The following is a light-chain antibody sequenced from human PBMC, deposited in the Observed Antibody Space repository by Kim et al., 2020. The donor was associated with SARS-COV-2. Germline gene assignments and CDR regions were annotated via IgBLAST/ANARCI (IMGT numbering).Light chain of an antibody. V-gene: IGKV1-27*01. CDR2: AAS. J-gene: IGKJ4*01. CDR1: QGISSY. Sequence: DIQMTQSPSSLSASVGDRVTITCRASQGISSYLAWYQQKPGKIPKVLIYAASTLKSGVPSRFSGSGSGTELTLTITNLQPEDVATYYCQKYSSAPLTFGGGTKVDIK. CDR3: QKYSSAPLT.